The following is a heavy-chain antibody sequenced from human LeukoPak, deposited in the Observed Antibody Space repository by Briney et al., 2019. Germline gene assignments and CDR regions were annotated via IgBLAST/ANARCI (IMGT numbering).Heavy chain of an antibody. J-gene: IGHJ4*02. CDR2: ISYTGADT. V-gene: IGHV3-23*01. Sequence: GGSLRLSCAVSGFTFSSYPMNWVRQAPGKGLEWVSAISYTGADTFYADSVKGRFTISRDNSKDTPYLQLDRLRVEDTAVYYCGYGSGSYFPTYYFDYWGQGALVIVSS. CDR3: GYGSGSYFPTYYFDY. CDR1: GFTFSSYP. D-gene: IGHD3-10*01.